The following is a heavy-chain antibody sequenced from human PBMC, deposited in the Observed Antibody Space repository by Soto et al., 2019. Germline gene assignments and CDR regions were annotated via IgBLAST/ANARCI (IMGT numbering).Heavy chain of an antibody. CDR2: ASYTGTT. CDR3: ARRVYDGSHFYYVAY. D-gene: IGHD3-22*01. V-gene: IGHV4-39*01. J-gene: IGHJ4*02. CDR1: GASVSSGSYL. Sequence: QLQLQESGPGLVKPSETLSLTCTVSGASVSSGSYLWGWIRQPPGKGLEWIGSASYTGTTSLTPSMKRRITLSVNPSKTRFSLKLSSLPAADTAVYYCARRVYDGSHFYYVAYCGQAILVTASS.